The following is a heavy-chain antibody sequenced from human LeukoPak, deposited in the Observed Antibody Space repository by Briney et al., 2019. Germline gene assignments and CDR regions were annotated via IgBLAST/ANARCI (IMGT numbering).Heavy chain of an antibody. CDR3: ATGPSCSSVRCYTTGLFDH. CDR2: ISSSSSSR. D-gene: IGHD2-15*01. Sequence: VGSLRLACTAAGFTFNRDSMSCVRQAPGNGLEWGSSISSSSSSRAYSDSLKDQFTSARDNGKNSRDLQMNNLRAEDTAVSYCATGPSCSSVRCYTTGLFDHWGRGTLVTVSS. V-gene: IGHV3-21*01. J-gene: IGHJ4*02. CDR1: GFTFNRDS.